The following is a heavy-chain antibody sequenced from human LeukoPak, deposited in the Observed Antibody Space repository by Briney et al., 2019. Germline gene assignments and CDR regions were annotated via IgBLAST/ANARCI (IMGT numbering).Heavy chain of an antibody. CDR1: GFTPSTYA. D-gene: IGHD2-15*01. J-gene: IGHJ4*02. CDR3: AKDAALFCSGGSWRGEGYYFDY. Sequence: TRGSLRLSCAPSGFTPSTYATSWVRHAPGKGREWVSRISGRGDTTYYTDSVKGRFTISRDSTKNTLYLQVNSLRAEDTAVYYCAKDAALFCSGGSWRGEGYYFDYWGQGILVTVCS. CDR2: ISGRGDTT. V-gene: IGHV3-23*01.